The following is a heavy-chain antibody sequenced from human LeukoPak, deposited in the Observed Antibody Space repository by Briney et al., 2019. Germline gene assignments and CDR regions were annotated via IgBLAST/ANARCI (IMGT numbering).Heavy chain of an antibody. D-gene: IGHD6-13*01. J-gene: IGHJ4*02. Sequence: PSETLSLTCGVYGGSFSHYYRSWLRQPPGKGLEWMGEIHPSGTTDYNPSFNSRVTISVDTSKNKFSLKLTAVTAADTDVYYCARGEDQSKQGYWGQGTLVTVFS. CDR1: GGSFSHYY. CDR2: IHPSGTT. CDR3: ARGEDQSKQGY. V-gene: IGHV4-34*01.